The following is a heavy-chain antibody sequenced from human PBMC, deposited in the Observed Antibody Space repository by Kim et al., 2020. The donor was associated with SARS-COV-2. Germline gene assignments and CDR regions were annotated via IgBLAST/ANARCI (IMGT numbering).Heavy chain of an antibody. CDR2: IYYSGST. J-gene: IGHJ4*02. D-gene: IGHD6-19*01. CDR3: ARSLAVADTGYFDY. V-gene: IGHV4-39*01. Sequence: SETLSLTCTVSGGSISSSSYYWGWIRQPPGKGLEWIGSIYYSGSTYYNPSLNSRVTISVDTSKNQFSLKLSSVTAADTAVYYCARSLAVADTGYFDYWGQGTLVTVSS. CDR1: GGSISSSSYY.